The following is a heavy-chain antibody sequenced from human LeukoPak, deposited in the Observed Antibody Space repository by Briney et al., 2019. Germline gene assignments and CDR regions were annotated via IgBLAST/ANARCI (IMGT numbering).Heavy chain of an antibody. CDR2: IYYSGST. J-gene: IGHJ4*02. CDR1: GGSISSYY. D-gene: IGHD5-18*01. CDR3: ARVQIAYSYGLFDY. Sequence: SETLSLTCTVSGGSISSYYWSWIRQPPGKGLEWIGYIYYSGSTNYNPSLKSRVTISVHTSKNQFSLKLSSVTAADTAVYCCARVQIAYSYGLFDYWGQGTLVTVSS. V-gene: IGHV4-59*01.